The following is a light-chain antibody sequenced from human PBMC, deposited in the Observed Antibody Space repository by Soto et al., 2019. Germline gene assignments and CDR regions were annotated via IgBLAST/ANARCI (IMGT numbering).Light chain of an antibody. CDR1: QRVSSK. Sequence: EIVMTQSPAALSVSPGERATLSCRASQRVSSKLAWYQQKPGQAPRLLIYGASTRATGIPARFSGSGSGTEFTLTISSLQSEDFAVYYCQQYNNWPPITFGQGTRLEIK. CDR3: QQYNNWPPIT. J-gene: IGKJ5*01. V-gene: IGKV3-15*01. CDR2: GAS.